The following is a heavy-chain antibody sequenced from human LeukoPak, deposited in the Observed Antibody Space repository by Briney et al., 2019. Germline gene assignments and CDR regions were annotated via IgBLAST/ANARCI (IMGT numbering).Heavy chain of an antibody. D-gene: IGHD3-22*01. CDR3: ARNYYDSSGYLIRRYFDY. CDR1: GFSLSTSGMC. Sequence: SGPTLVNPTQTLTLTCTFSGFSLSTSGMCVSWIRQPPGKALEWLALIDWDDDKYYSTSLKTRLTISKDTSKNLVVLTLTNIDPVDTATYYCARNYYDSSGYLIRRYFDYWGQGTLVTVSS. V-gene: IGHV2-70*01. J-gene: IGHJ4*02. CDR2: IDWDDDK.